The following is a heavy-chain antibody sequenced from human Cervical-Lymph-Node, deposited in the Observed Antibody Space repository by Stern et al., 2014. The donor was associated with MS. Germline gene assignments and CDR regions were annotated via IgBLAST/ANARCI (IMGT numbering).Heavy chain of an antibody. J-gene: IGHJ4*02. CDR1: GDSISSYTHY. CDR2: VYYSGAT. CDR3: AKHACTGAACPFDL. V-gene: IGHV4-39*01. Sequence: VQLVESGPGLVKPSETLSLTCAVSGDSISSYTHYWAWIRQPPGKGLEWIGSVYYSGATYYTPSLKIPVTISVDTSKTHFSLGLNSVTAADTAVYYCAKHACTGAACPFDLWGQGTLVTVSS. D-gene: IGHD2-8*02.